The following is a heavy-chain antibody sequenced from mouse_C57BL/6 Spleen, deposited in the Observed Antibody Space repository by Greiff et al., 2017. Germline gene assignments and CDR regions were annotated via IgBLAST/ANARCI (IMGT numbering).Heavy chain of an antibody. J-gene: IGHJ4*01. Sequence: QVQLQQSGPELVKPGASVKISCKASGYAFSSSWMNWVKQRPGKGLEWIGRIYPGDGDTNYNGKFKGKATLTADKSSSTAYMQLSSLTSEDSAVYFCARSPFTPYYAMDYWGQGTSVTVSS. CDR2: IYPGDGDT. V-gene: IGHV1-82*01. CDR3: ARSPFTPYYAMDY. CDR1: GYAFSSSW.